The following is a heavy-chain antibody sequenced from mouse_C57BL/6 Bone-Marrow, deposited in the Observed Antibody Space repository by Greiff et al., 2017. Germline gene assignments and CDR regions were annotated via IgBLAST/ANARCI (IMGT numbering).Heavy chain of an antibody. J-gene: IGHJ3*01. CDR2: IYPSSGNT. Sequence: QVQLQQSGAELARPGASVKLSCKASGYPFTSYGISWVQQRTGQGLEWIGEIYPSSGNTYYHEKFKGKATLTADQSSSTAYMELRSLTSEDSAVYFWARRATVVDTRAWCTYWGQGTLVTGSA. CDR1: GYPFTSYG. D-gene: IGHD1-1*01. CDR3: ARRATVVDTRAWCTY. V-gene: IGHV1-81*01.